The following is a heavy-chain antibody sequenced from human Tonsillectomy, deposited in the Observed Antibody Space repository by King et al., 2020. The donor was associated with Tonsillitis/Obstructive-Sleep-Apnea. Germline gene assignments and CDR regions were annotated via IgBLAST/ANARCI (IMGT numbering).Heavy chain of an antibody. CDR3: ASSGTPLYYDFWSGYYGWFDP. D-gene: IGHD3-3*01. J-gene: IGHJ5*02. CDR1: GFTFSSYA. CDR2: ISYDGSNK. Sequence: VQLVESGGGVVQPGRSLRLSCAASGFTFSSYAMQWVRQATGKGLVWLAVISYDGSNKYYADSVNGRFTISRDNSKNTLYLQMNSLRAEDTAVYYCASSGTPLYYDFWSGYYGWFDPWGQGTLVTVSS. V-gene: IGHV3-30*01.